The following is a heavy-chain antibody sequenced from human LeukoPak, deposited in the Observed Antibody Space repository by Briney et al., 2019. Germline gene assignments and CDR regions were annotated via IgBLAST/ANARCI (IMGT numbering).Heavy chain of an antibody. CDR1: GFTFSSYA. CDR2: ISGSGGST. J-gene: IGHJ4*02. Sequence: GRSLRLSCAASGFTFSSYALSWVRQAPGKGLEWVSGISGSGGSTYYADSVKGRFTISRDNSKNTLYLQMNSLRAEDTAVYYCAKDIAARPRHFDYWGQGTLVTVSS. V-gene: IGHV3-23*01. CDR3: AKDIAARPRHFDY. D-gene: IGHD6-6*01.